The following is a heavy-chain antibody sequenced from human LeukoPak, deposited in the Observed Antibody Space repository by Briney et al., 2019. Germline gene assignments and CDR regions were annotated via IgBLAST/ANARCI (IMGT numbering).Heavy chain of an antibody. CDR2: IYYSGST. Sequence: SETLSLTCTVSGASVSSNSYHWSWIRQHSGKGLEWIGYIYYSGSTHYNPSLKSRVTISVDTSKNQFSLKLSSVTAADTAVYYCARDMTDWWFDPWGQGTLVTVSS. V-gene: IGHV4-31*03. D-gene: IGHD3-9*01. CDR3: ARDMTDWWFDP. J-gene: IGHJ5*02. CDR1: GASVSSNSYH.